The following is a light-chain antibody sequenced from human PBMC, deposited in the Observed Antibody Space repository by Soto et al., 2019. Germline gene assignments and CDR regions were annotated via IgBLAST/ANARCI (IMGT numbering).Light chain of an antibody. Sequence: CPGSSSNIGAGYDVHWYQQLPGTAPKLLIYGNSNRPSGVPDRFSGSKSGTSASLAITGLQAEDEADYYCQSYDSSLSGNVFGTGTKVTVL. V-gene: IGLV1-40*01. CDR1: SSNIGAGYD. CDR2: GNS. J-gene: IGLJ1*01. CDR3: QSYDSSLSGNV.